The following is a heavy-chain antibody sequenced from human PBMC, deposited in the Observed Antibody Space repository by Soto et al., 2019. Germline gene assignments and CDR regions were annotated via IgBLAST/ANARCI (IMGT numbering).Heavy chain of an antibody. CDR1: GFTLSYYE. J-gene: IGHJ6*02. D-gene: IGHD1-26*01. V-gene: IGHV3-48*03. CDR2: ISTGSSTI. CDR3: ARVRAGAANGYYGMDV. Sequence: GGSLRLSCRASGFTLSYYEMHWVRQAPGKGLEGVSYISTGSSTIYYADSVRGRFTISRDNAENSLVLEMKSLRPEDTAVYHCARVRAGAANGYYGMDVWGPETTVTVSS.